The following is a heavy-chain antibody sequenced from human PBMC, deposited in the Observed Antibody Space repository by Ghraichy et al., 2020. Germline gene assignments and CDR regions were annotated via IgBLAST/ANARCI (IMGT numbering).Heavy chain of an antibody. D-gene: IGHD3-22*01. CDR1: GDSISSSSYY. J-gene: IGHJ5*02. CDR2: IYYSGST. V-gene: IGHV4-39*01. Sequence: SETLSLTCTVSGDSISSSSYYWGWIRQPPGKGLEWIGSIYYSGSTYYNPSLKSRVTISVDTSKNQFSLKLSSVTAADTAVYYCARTSITMIVVVSPSGWFDPWGQGTLVTVSS. CDR3: ARTSITMIVVVSPSGWFDP.